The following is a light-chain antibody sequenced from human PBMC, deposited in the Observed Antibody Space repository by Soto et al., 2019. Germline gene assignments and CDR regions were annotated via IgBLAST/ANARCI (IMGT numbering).Light chain of an antibody. Sequence: DIQMTQSPSSLSASVGDRVTITCRASQGISNYLAWYQQKPRKVPKTLIYAASTLQSGVPSRFSARESGKNVTLTISNLQPEDVATSYRQKYNGAPWTVGQGTMVEIK. J-gene: IGKJ1*01. CDR1: QGISNY. V-gene: IGKV1-27*01. CDR2: AAS. CDR3: QKYNGAPWT.